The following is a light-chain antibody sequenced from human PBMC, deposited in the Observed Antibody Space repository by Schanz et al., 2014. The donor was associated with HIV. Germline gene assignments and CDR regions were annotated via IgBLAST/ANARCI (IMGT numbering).Light chain of an antibody. V-gene: IGKV3-20*01. CDR2: GAS. J-gene: IGKJ1*01. CDR1: QSVGSY. Sequence: EVVLTQSPATLSLSPGDRATLSCRASQSVGSYLAWYQQKPGQAPRLIIYGASNRATGIPDRFSGSGSGTDFTLTISRLEPEDFAVYYCQQYGSSHWTFGQGTKVQIK. CDR3: QQYGSSHWT.